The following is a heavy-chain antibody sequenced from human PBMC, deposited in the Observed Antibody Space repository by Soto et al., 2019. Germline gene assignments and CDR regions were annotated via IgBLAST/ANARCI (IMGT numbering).Heavy chain of an antibody. CDR2: INHSGST. V-gene: IGHV4-34*01. D-gene: IGHD2-21*01. Sequence: SETLSLTCAVYGGSFSGYYWSWIRKPPGKGLEWIGEINHSGSTNYNPSLKSRVTISVDTSKNQFSLKLSSVTAADTAVYYCARSPPTSLLALWWFDPWGQGTLVTVSS. CDR1: GGSFSGYY. CDR3: ARSPPTSLLALWWFDP. J-gene: IGHJ5*02.